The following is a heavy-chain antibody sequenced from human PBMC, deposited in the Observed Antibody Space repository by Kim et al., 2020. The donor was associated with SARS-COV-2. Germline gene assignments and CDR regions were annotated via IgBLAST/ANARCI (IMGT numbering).Heavy chain of an antibody. V-gene: IGHV3-33*01. CDR1: GFTFSSYG. J-gene: IGHJ6*02. Sequence: GGSLRLSCAASGFTFSSYGMHWVRQAPGKGLEWVAVIWYDGSNKYYADSVKGRFTISRDNSKNTLYLQMNSLRAEDTAVYYCARGKMYSSSWYPGYYYGMDVWGQGTTVTVSS. D-gene: IGHD6-13*01. CDR3: ARGKMYSSSWYPGYYYGMDV. CDR2: IWYDGSNK.